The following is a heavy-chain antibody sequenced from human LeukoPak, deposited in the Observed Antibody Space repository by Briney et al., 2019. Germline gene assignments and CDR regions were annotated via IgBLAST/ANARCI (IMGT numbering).Heavy chain of an antibody. J-gene: IGHJ4*02. CDR3: ARGVGEYYDSTRAGFDY. CDR1: GYTFTGYY. D-gene: IGHD3-22*01. V-gene: IGHV1-69*13. CDR2: IIPIFGTA. Sequence: GASVKVSCKAAGYTFTGYYMHWVRQAPGQGLEWMGGIIPIFGTANYAQKFQGRVTITADESTSTAYMELSSLRSEGTAVYYCARGVGEYYDSTRAGFDYWGQGTLVTVSS.